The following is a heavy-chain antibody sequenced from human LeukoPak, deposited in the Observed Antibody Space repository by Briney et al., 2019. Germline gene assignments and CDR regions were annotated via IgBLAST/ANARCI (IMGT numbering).Heavy chain of an antibody. CDR1: GGSISSYY. J-gene: IGHJ6*02. Sequence: SETLSLTCTVSGGSISSYYWSWIRQPAGKGLEWIGRTYTSGSTNYNPSLKSRVTMSVDTSKNQFSLKLSSVTAADTAVYYCAREGPNLYSSSWAPIPHYYYYGMDVWGQGTTVTVSS. CDR2: TYTSGST. D-gene: IGHD6-13*01. CDR3: AREGPNLYSSSWAPIPHYYYYGMDV. V-gene: IGHV4-4*07.